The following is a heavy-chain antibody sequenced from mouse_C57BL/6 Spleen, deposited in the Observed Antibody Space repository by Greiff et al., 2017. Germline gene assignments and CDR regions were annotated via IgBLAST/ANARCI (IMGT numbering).Heavy chain of an antibody. CDR3: ARDRDGNYGYYAMDY. J-gene: IGHJ4*01. D-gene: IGHD2-1*01. V-gene: IGHV5-16*01. CDR2: INYDGSST. Sequence: EVKLVESEGGLVQPGSSMKLSCTASGFTFSDYYMAWVRQVPEKGLEWVANINYDGSSTYYLDSLKSRFIISRDNAKNILYLQMSSLKSEDTATYYCARDRDGNYGYYAMDYWGQGASVTVSS. CDR1: GFTFSDYY.